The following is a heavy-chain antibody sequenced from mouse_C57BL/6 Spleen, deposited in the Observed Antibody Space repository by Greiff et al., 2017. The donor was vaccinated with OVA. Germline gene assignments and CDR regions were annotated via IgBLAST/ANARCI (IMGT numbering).Heavy chain of an antibody. CDR1: GYTFTSYW. Sequence: QVQLQQPGAELVKPGASVKMSCKASGYTFTSYWITWVKQRPGQGLEWIGDIYPGSGSTNYNEKFKGKATLTVDTSSSTAYLQLSSLTSEDSAVYYCARGGNYYGNDLYYFDDWGQGTTLTVSS. J-gene: IGHJ2*01. CDR2: IYPGSGST. CDR3: ARGGNYYGNDLYYFDD. V-gene: IGHV1-55*01. D-gene: IGHD2-1*01.